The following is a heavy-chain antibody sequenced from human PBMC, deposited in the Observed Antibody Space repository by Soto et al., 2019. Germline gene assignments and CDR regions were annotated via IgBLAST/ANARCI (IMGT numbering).Heavy chain of an antibody. CDR3: AKDPTYDGSGYYFYYGMDV. D-gene: IGHD3-22*01. Sequence: PGGSLRLSCAASGFTFSSYSMHWVRQAPGKGLEWVAVISYDGSNKYYADSVKGRFTISRDNSKNTLYLQLNSLRAADTAVYYCAKDPTYDGSGYYFYYGMDVWGQGTTVTVSS. J-gene: IGHJ6*02. V-gene: IGHV3-30-3*01. CDR2: ISYDGSNK. CDR1: GFTFSSYS.